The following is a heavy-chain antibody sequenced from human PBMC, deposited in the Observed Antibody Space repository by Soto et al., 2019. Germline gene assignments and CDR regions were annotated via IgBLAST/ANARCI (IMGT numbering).Heavy chain of an antibody. CDR1: GFTFSDYY. J-gene: IGHJ6*02. CDR3: GRRLAYSYYYGMDV. CDR2: ISSSSSYT. Sequence: GGSLRLSCAASGFTFSDYYMSWIRQAPGKGLEWVSYISSSSSYTNYADSVKGRFTISRDNAKNSLYLQMNSLRAEDKAVYYCGRRLAYSYYYGMDVWGQGTTVTVSS. V-gene: IGHV3-11*06. D-gene: IGHD6-25*01.